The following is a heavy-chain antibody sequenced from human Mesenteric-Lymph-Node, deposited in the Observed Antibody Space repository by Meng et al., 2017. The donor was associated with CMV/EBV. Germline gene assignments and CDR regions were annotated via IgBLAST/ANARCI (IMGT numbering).Heavy chain of an antibody. CDR1: GFTVSSNY. J-gene: IGHJ4*02. V-gene: IGHV3-53*01. Sequence: GSLRLSCAASGFTVSSNYMSWVRQAPGKGLEWVSVIYSGGSTYYADSVKGRFTISRDNSKNTLYLQMNSLRAEDTAVYYCAKEIGIVPTMQFESWGQGTLVTVSS. CDR3: AKEIGIVPTMQFES. CDR2: IYSGGST. D-gene: IGHD5-12*01.